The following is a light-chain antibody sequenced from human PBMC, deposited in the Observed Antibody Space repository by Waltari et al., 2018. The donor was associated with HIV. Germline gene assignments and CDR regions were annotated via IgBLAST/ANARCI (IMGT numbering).Light chain of an antibody. CDR3: LSFDTSLSASL. Sequence: QSVLTQPPSVSGAPGQNITIPCTGSSSNLVAHHEVHWYQQLPGTTPKPLTYSNTNRPSGVPARFSGSRSGTSASLAITGLRTEDEGDYYCLSFDTSLSASLFGGGTKLTVL. J-gene: IGLJ2*01. CDR2: SNT. V-gene: IGLV1-40*01. CDR1: SSNLVAHHE.